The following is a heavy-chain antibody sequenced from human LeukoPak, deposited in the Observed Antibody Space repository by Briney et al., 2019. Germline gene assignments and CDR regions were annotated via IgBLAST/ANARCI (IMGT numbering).Heavy chain of an antibody. V-gene: IGHV3-74*01. Sequence: LAGGSLRLSCAASGFTFSSYWMDWVRQAPGKGLVWVSRISSDGSNTAYADSVKGRFTISRDNARNTLFLQMSSLRAEDTAVYYCAKRGDGGAWYDYWGQGTLVIVSS. CDR1: GFTFSSYW. J-gene: IGHJ4*02. D-gene: IGHD6-19*01. CDR2: ISSDGSNT. CDR3: AKRGDGGAWYDY.